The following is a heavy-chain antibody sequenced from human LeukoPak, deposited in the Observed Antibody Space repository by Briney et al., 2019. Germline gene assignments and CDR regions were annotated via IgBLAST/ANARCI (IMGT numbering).Heavy chain of an antibody. D-gene: IGHD3-16*01. V-gene: IGHV3-74*01. Sequence: GGSLRLSCAASGFAFSAYWMHWVRQAPGKGLEWVSRINEDATTITYADSVKGRFIIFRDNSKKSLYLQMNNLRAEDTAVYYCVRDLILVWTPGDDFDFWGQGTLVTVSS. J-gene: IGHJ4*02. CDR2: INEDATTI. CDR3: VRDLILVWTPGDDFDF. CDR1: GFAFSAYW.